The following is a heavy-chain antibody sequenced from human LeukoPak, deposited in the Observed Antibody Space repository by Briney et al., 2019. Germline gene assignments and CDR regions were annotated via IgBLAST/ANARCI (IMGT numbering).Heavy chain of an antibody. V-gene: IGHV5-51*01. Sequence: GEALKICCKGSGYSFTSYWIGWVRQVPGKGLEWMGIIYPGDSDTRYSPSFQGQVTISADKSINTAFLQWSSLKASDTAMYYCARGIGTVAIDYWGQGTLVTVSS. CDR3: ARGIGTVAIDY. D-gene: IGHD4-17*01. J-gene: IGHJ4*02. CDR2: IYPGDSDT. CDR1: GYSFTSYW.